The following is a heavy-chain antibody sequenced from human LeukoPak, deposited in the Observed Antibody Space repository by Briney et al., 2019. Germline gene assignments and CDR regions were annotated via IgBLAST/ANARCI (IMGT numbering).Heavy chain of an antibody. Sequence: SETLSLTCAVYGGSFSGYYWSWVRQPPGKGLEWIGEINHSGSTNYNPSLTSRVTISVDTSKNQFSLKLSSVTAADTAVYYCARDSKSSGWYGDWFDPWGQGTLVTVSS. CDR3: ARDSKSSGWYGDWFDP. J-gene: IGHJ5*02. CDR1: GGSFSGYY. V-gene: IGHV4-34*01. CDR2: INHSGST. D-gene: IGHD6-19*01.